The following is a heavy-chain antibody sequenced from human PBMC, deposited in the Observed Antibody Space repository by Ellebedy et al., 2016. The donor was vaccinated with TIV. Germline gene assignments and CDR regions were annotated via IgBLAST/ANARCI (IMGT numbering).Heavy chain of an antibody. J-gene: IGHJ4*02. CDR3: AVQQQLVHSVDY. D-gene: IGHD6-13*01. CDR1: GDSVSSNSAA. V-gene: IGHV6-1*01. Sequence: MPSETLSLTCAISGDSVSSNSAAWNWIRQSPSRGLEWLGRTYYRSKWYNDYAVSVKSRITINPDTSKNQFSLQLNSVTPEDTAVYYCAVQQQLVHSVDYWGQGTLVTVSS. CDR2: TYYRSKWYN.